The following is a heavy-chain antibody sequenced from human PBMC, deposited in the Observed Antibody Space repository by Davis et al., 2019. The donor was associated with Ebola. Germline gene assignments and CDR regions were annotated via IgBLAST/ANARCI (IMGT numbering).Heavy chain of an antibody. CDR2: IKQDGSEK. D-gene: IGHD2-2*01. V-gene: IGHV3-7*01. J-gene: IGHJ6*03. CDR1: GFTFSSYW. Sequence: PGGSLSLSCAASGFTFSSYWLRWVRHAPGQGLAWVANIKQDGSEKYYVDSVKGRFTISRDNAKNSLYLQMNSLRAEDTAVYYCAREVVPAALSSYYYYMDVWGKGTTVTVSS. CDR3: AREVVPAALSSYYYYMDV.